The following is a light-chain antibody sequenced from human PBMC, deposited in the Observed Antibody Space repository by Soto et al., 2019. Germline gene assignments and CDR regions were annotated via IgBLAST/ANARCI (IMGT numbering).Light chain of an antibody. CDR3: QRYNSAPRT. CDR2: GAS. J-gene: IGKJ1*01. V-gene: IGKV1-27*01. CDR1: EDINHF. Sequence: DIQMTQSPSSLSAFVGDRVTITCRASEDINHFLAWYQQRPGKVPKLLIYGASTLQSGVPSRFSGSGSRTDFTLTISSLQPEDVATYYCQRYNSAPRTFGQGTKVDIK.